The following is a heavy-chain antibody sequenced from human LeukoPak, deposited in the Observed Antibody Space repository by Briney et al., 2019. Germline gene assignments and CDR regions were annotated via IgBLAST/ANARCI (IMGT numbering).Heavy chain of an antibody. CDR3: ARGAPTQYYDFWSGYSRYYGMDV. D-gene: IGHD3-3*01. CDR1: GGSFSGYY. CDR2: INHSGST. V-gene: IGHV4-34*01. Sequence: SETLSLTCAVYGGSFSGYYWSWIRQPPGKGLEWIGEINHSGSTNYNPSLKSRVTISVDTSKNQFSLKPSSVTAADTAVYYCARGAPTQYYDFWSGYSRYYGMDVWGQGTTVTVSS. J-gene: IGHJ6*02.